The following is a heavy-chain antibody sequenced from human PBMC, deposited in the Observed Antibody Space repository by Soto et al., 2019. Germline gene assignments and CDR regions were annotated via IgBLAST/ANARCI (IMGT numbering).Heavy chain of an antibody. D-gene: IGHD5-12*01. CDR1: GYSFTGYA. Sequence: ASVKVSCKASGYSFTGYAMHWVRQAPGQRLEWMGWINAGNGNTKYSQKFQGRVTITADKSTGTAYMELNSLRSEDTAIYYCVRNSPIESTFSGHDGLDYWGQGTLVTVSS. CDR2: INAGNGNT. J-gene: IGHJ4*02. V-gene: IGHV1-3*01. CDR3: VRNSPIESTFSGHDGLDY.